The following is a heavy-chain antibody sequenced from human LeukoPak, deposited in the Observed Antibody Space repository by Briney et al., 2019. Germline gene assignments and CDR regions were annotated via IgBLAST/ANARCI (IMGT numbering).Heavy chain of an antibody. CDR1: GGSISSYY. D-gene: IGHD4-17*01. CDR2: IYCSGST. V-gene: IGHV4-59*01. J-gene: IGHJ4*02. Sequence: SETLSLTCTVSGGSISSYYWSWIRQPPGKGLEWIGYIYCSGSTNYNPSLKSRVTISVDTSKNQFSLKLSSVTAADTAVYYCASSLTTVPTFDYWGQGTLVTVSS. CDR3: ASSLTTVPTFDY.